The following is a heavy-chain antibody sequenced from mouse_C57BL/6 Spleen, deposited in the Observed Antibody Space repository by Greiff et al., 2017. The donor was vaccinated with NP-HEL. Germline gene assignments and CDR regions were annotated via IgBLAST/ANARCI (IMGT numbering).Heavy chain of an antibody. CDR1: GYAFSSYW. CDR2: IYPGDGDT. J-gene: IGHJ2*01. D-gene: IGHD1-1*01. V-gene: IGHV1-80*01. Sequence: QVQLQQSGAELVTPGASVKISCKASGYAFSSYWMNWVKQRPGKGLEWIGQIYPGDGDTNYNGKFKCTATLTADKTSSTADMQLSSLTSEDSAVYFCSREEYYGSSRFDPWGQGTTLTVSS. CDR3: SREEYYGSSRFDP.